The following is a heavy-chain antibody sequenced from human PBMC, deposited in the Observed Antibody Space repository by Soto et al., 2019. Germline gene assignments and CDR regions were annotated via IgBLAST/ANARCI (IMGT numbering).Heavy chain of an antibody. D-gene: IGHD3-10*01. CDR2: IDPSGDFT. CDR1: GFTFSIYW. Sequence: ASVKVSCKASGFTFSIYWMHWVRQAPGQGLEWMGLIDPSGDFTIYAQRFQGRLTVTRDTSMTTVYMELSSLRLEDTAVYYCARDNSNKIRGVPFWWSDPWGQGTLVTVSS. J-gene: IGHJ5*02. V-gene: IGHV1-46*01. CDR3: ARDNSNKIRGVPFWWSDP.